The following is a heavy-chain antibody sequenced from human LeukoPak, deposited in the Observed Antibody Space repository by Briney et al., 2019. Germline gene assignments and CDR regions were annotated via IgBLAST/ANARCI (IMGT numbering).Heavy chain of an antibody. Sequence: GESLRLSCAASGFTFDDYAMHWVRQAPGKGLEWVSGISWNSGSIGYADSVKGRFTISRDNAKNSLYLQMNSLRAEDTALYYCAKDPFGGYDFWSGTYYYYGMDVWGQGTTVTVSS. CDR2: ISWNSGSI. CDR1: GFTFDDYA. J-gene: IGHJ6*02. V-gene: IGHV3-9*01. CDR3: AKDPFGGYDFWSGTYYYYGMDV. D-gene: IGHD3-3*01.